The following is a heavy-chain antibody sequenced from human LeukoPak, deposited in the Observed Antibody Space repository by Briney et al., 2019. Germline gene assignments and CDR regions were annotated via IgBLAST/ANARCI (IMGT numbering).Heavy chain of an antibody. D-gene: IGHD6-13*01. J-gene: IGHJ4*02. CDR1: GGSITGYY. V-gene: IGHV4-59*08. Sequence: SETLSLTCTVSGGSITGYYWSWIRQPPGKGLEWIGYISYSGNTFYNPSLKSRVTISVDTSKNQVSLKVTSVTAADTAVYYCARKVPDRSSWYDYWGQGVLVTVSS. CDR2: ISYSGNT. CDR3: ARKVPDRSSWYDY.